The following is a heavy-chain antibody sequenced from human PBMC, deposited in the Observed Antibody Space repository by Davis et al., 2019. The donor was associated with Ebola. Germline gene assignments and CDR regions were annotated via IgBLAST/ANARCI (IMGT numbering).Heavy chain of an antibody. CDR2: INHSGGT. CDR1: GGSFSGYY. Sequence: MPSETLSLTCAVHGGSFSGYYWSWIRQPPGKGLEWIGEINHSGGTNYNPSLKSRVTISVDTSNNQFSLKLSSVTAADTAVYYCARRAVYSSGWFRIRFDYWGQGALVTVSS. D-gene: IGHD6-19*01. CDR3: ARRAVYSSGWFRIRFDY. J-gene: IGHJ4*02. V-gene: IGHV4-34*01.